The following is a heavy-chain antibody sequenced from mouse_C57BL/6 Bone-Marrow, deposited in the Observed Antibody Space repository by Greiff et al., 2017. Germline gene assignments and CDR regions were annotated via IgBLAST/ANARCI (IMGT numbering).Heavy chain of an antibody. Sequence: QVQLQQPGAELVMPGASVKLSCKASGYTFTSYWMHWVKQRPGQGLEWIGEIDPSDSYTNYNQKFKGKSTLTVDKSSSTAYMQLSSLKSEDSAVYYCAREAYYVAMDYWGQGTSVTVSS. CDR2: IDPSDSYT. CDR3: AREAYYVAMDY. V-gene: IGHV1-69*01. CDR1: GYTFTSYW. J-gene: IGHJ4*01. D-gene: IGHD1-1*01.